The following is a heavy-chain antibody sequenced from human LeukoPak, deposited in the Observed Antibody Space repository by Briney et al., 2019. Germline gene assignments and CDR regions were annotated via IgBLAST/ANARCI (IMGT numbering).Heavy chain of an antibody. J-gene: IGHJ4*02. CDR1: GFTFSSYS. CDR2: ISSSSSYI. CDR3: AKDENYYDSSGYYPRYFDY. V-gene: IGHV3-21*04. D-gene: IGHD3-22*01. Sequence: PGGSLRLSCAASGFTFSSYSMNWVRQAPGKGLEWVSSISSSSSYIYYADSVKGRFTISRDNAKNSLYLQMNSLRAEDTAVYYCAKDENYYDSSGYYPRYFDYWGQGTLVTVSS.